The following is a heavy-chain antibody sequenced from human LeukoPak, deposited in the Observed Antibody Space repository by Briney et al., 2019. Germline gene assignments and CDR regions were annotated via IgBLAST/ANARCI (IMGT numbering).Heavy chain of an antibody. CDR1: GSSISSSSYY. CDR3: ARLPNYYDSSTDY. Sequence: SETLSLTCTVSGSSISSSSYYWGWIRQPPGKGLERIGSIYYSGSTYYNPSPKSRVTISVDTSKNQFSLKLSSVTAADTAVYYCARLPNYYDSSTDYWGQGTLVTVSS. CDR2: IYYSGST. V-gene: IGHV4-39*01. J-gene: IGHJ4*02. D-gene: IGHD3-22*01.